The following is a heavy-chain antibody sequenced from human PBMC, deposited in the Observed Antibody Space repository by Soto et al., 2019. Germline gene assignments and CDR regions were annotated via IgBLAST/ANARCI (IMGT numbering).Heavy chain of an antibody. Sequence: QVQLVQSGAEVKKPGSSVKVSCKASGGTFSSYTISWVRQAPGQGLEWMGRIIPILGIANYAQKFQGRVTITADKSTSTAYMELSSLRSEDTAVYYRADLLVADTEMDVWGQGTTVTVSS. CDR2: IIPILGIA. CDR1: GGTFSSYT. D-gene: IGHD2-15*01. CDR3: ADLLVADTEMDV. V-gene: IGHV1-69*02. J-gene: IGHJ6*02.